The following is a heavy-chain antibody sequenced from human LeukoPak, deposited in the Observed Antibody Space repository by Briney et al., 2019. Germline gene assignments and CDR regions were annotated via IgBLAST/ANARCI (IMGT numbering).Heavy chain of an antibody. Sequence: SETLSLTCTVSGGSISSHYWSWIRQPPGKGLEWIGYIYYSGSTNYNPSLKSRVTISVDTSKNQFSLKLSSVTAADTAVYYCAREAIAVAGTWANWGQGT. D-gene: IGHD6-19*01. J-gene: IGHJ4*02. CDR3: AREAIAVAGTWAN. CDR2: IYYSGST. CDR1: GGSISSHY. V-gene: IGHV4-59*11.